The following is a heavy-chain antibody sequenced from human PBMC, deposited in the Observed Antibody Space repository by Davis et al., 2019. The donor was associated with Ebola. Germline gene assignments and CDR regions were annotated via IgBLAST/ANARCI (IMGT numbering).Heavy chain of an antibody. D-gene: IGHD3-9*01. CDR1: GGSISNHDYY. Sequence: PSETLSLTCTVSGGSISNHDYYWGWIRQPPGKGLEWIANMYYSGSTYYNPSLKSRVTISVDTTKNQFSLKLSSVTAADTAVYYCAGDRRFHDILTGYNHDAFDMWGQGTMVIVSS. CDR3: AGDRRFHDILTGYNHDAFDM. V-gene: IGHV4-39*07. J-gene: IGHJ3*02. CDR2: MYYSGST.